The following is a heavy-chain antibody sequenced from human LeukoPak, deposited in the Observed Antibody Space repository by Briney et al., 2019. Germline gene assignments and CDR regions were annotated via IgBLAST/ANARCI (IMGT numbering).Heavy chain of an antibody. D-gene: IGHD1-1*01. Sequence: GGSLRLSCAASGFTFSSYSMNWVRQAPGRGLEWVSSISRAANDIYYADSLKGRFTISRDNAKNSLYLQMNSLRAEDTAVYYCARDRDHLDLDAFDFWGQGTMVTVTS. CDR3: ARDRDHLDLDAFDF. CDR1: GFTFSSYS. CDR2: ISRAANDI. V-gene: IGHV3-21*01. J-gene: IGHJ3*01.